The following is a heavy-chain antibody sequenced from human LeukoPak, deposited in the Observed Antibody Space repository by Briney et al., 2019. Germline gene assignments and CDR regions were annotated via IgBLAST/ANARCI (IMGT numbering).Heavy chain of an antibody. J-gene: IGHJ6*03. CDR2: IYYSGSP. D-gene: IGHD3-3*01. Sequence: SETLSLTCTVSGDSISTYYWTWIRQPPGKGLEWIGYIYYSGSPNYNPSLKSRVTISVDTSKNQFSLKLSSVTAADTAVYYCARERAIFGPADYYYYYMDVWGKGTTVTVSS. CDR3: ARERAIFGPADYYYYYMDV. CDR1: GDSISTYY. V-gene: IGHV4-59*01.